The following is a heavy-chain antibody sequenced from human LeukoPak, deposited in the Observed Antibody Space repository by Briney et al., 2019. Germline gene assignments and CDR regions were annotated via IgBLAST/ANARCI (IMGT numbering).Heavy chain of an antibody. CDR1: GFTFSSYG. CDR3: AKDSLHYYDSSGYYYFDY. D-gene: IGHD3-22*01. CDR2: IRYDGSNK. J-gene: IGHJ4*02. Sequence: GGSLRLSCAASGFTFSSYGMHWVRQAPGKGLEWVAFIRYDGSNKYYADSVKGRFTISRDNSKNTLYLQMNSLRAEDTAVYYCAKDSLHYYDSSGYYYFDYWGQGTLVTVSS. V-gene: IGHV3-30*02.